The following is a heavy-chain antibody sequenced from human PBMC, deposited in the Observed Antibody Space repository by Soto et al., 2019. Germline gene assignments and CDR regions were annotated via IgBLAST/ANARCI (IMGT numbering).Heavy chain of an antibody. Sequence: GGSLRLSCAASGFTLSSYWMNWVRQAPGKGLEWVANIKHDGTQKYYVDSVKGRFTISGDDAKNSLYLQMNSLRAEDTAVYYCARTNVYDYWGQGTLVTVSS. CDR2: IKHDGTQK. V-gene: IGHV3-7*03. J-gene: IGHJ4*02. D-gene: IGHD1-1*01. CDR1: GFTLSSYW. CDR3: ARTNVYDY.